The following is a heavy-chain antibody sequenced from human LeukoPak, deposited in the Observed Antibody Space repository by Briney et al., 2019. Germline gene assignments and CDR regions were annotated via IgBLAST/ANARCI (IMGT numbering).Heavy chain of an antibody. CDR1: GGSISTYY. J-gene: IGHJ4*02. Sequence: SETLSLTCTVSGGSISTYYWSWIRQPPGKGLEWIGYIYYSGSTNYNPSLKSRVTISVDTSKNQFSLKLSSVTAADTAVYYCARRDYDFWSGHGSYFDYWGQGTLVTVSS. D-gene: IGHD3-3*01. CDR3: ARRDYDFWSGHGSYFDY. CDR2: IYYSGST. V-gene: IGHV4-59*08.